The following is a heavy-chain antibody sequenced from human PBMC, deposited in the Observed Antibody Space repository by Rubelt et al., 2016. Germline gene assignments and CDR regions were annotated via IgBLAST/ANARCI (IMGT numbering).Heavy chain of an antibody. V-gene: IGHV3-21*02. CDR2: ISSNSYHI. D-gene: IGHD3-10*01. CDR3: ARDSAD. J-gene: IGHJ4*02. Sequence: EVQLVESGGGLVQPGGSLRLSCGASGFSFRTYSMNWVRQAPGKGLEWVSSISSNSYHIFYTDSVKGRFTISRDNAKNSLYLQMDSLRAEDTAVYYCARDSADWGQGTLVTVSS. CDR1: GFSFRTYS.